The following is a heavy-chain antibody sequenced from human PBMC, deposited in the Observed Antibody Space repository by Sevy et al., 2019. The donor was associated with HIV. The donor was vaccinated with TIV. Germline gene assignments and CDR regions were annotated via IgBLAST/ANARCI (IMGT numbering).Heavy chain of an antibody. CDR1: GYTFTSYG. CDR3: ARGHSGYDLGLGLYYYYYYGMDV. V-gene: IGHV1-18*01. D-gene: IGHD5-12*01. Sequence: ASVKVSCKASGYTFTSYGISWVRQAPGQGLEWMGWISAYNGNTNYAQKLQGRVTMTTDTSTSTAYMELRSLRSDDTAVYYCARGHSGYDLGLGLYYYYYYGMDVWGQGTTVTVSS. J-gene: IGHJ6*02. CDR2: ISAYNGNT.